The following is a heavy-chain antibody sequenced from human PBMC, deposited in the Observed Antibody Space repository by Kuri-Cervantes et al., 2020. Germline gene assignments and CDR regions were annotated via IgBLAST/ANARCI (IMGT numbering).Heavy chain of an antibody. D-gene: IGHD3-3*01. V-gene: IGHV3-9*01. Sequence: SLKISCAASGFTFDDYAMHWVRQAPGKGLEWVSGINWNGGSIGYADSVKGRFTISRDNAKNSLYLQMNSLRAEDTALYYCARGVYNFWSGYYTENEFDYWGQGTLVTVSS. J-gene: IGHJ4*02. CDR1: GFTFDDYA. CDR3: ARGVYNFWSGYYTENEFDY. CDR2: INWNGGSI.